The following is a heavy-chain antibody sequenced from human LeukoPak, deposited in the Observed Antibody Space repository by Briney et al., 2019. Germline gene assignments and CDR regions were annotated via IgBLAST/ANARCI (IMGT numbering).Heavy chain of an antibody. Sequence: PSETLSLTCTVSGGSISSYYWSWIRQPPGKGLEWIGYIYYSGSTNYSPSLKSRVTISVDTSKNQFSLKLSSVTAADTAVYYCARRVILTGYSNYYYYMDVWGKGTTVTISS. CDR2: IYYSGST. V-gene: IGHV4-59*01. J-gene: IGHJ6*03. CDR1: GGSISSYY. CDR3: ARRVILTGYSNYYYYMDV. D-gene: IGHD3-9*01.